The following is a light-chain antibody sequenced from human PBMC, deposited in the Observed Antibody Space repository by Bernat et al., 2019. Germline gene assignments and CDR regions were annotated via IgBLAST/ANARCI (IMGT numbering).Light chain of an antibody. Sequence: QSVLTQPPSASGTPGQRVTISCSGSSSNIGSNYVYWYQHLPVTAPKLLIYSNNQRPSAVPDRFSGSKSGTSAYLAISGLRSEDEADYYCAEWNDSRIGPYVVGTGTKVTVL. CDR1: SSNIGSNY. CDR2: SNN. V-gene: IGLV1-47*02. J-gene: IGLJ1*01. CDR3: AEWNDSRIGPYV.